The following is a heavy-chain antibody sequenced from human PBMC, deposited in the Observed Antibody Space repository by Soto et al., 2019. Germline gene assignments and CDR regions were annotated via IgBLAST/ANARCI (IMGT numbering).Heavy chain of an antibody. CDR1: GGTFSSYA. CDR2: IIPIFGTA. J-gene: IGHJ3*02. Sequence: GASVKVSCKASGGTFSSYAISWVRQAPGQGLEWMGGIIPIFGTANYAQKFQGRVTITADESTSTAYMELSSLRSEDTAVYYCARVSAAGLAFDIWGQGTMVTVSS. D-gene: IGHD6-13*01. CDR3: ARVSAAGLAFDI. V-gene: IGHV1-69*13.